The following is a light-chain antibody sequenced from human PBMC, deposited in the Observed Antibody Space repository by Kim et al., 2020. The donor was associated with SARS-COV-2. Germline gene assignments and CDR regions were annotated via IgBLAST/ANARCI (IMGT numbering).Light chain of an antibody. CDR2: DAS. CDR3: QQRNDWPRT. CDR1: QSVYTD. Sequence: LPQGERATLSCMASQSVYTDLAWYQQTPGQAPRLLIYDASNRATGIPARFSGSGSGTDFTLTISSLEPEDFAVYYCQQRNDWPRTFGQGTKLEI. J-gene: IGKJ2*01. V-gene: IGKV3-11*01.